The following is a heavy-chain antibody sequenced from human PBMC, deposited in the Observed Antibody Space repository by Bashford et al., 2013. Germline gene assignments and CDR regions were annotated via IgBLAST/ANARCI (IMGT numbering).Heavy chain of an antibody. J-gene: IGHJ5*02. V-gene: IGHV4-39*01. CDR3: ARNTSDTPKRGNWFDT. CDR2: IYYSGST. D-gene: IGHD6-19*01. Sequence: SETLSLTCTVSGGSISSSSYYWGWIRQPPGKGLECIGNIYYSGSTYYNSSLKSRLTISVDTSKNQFSLRLSSVTAADTAVYFCARNTSDTPKRGNWFDTWGKGTWSPSPQ. CDR1: GGSISSSSYY.